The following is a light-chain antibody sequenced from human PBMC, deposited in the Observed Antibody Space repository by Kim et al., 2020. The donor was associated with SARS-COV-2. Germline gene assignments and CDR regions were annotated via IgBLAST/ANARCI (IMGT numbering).Light chain of an antibody. CDR1: QGIRTD. V-gene: IGKV1-17*01. CDR2: AAS. CDR3: LQHDSYPWT. Sequence: DIQMTQSPSSLSASVGDRVTITCRASQGIRTDLAWYQQKAGKAPKRLIYAASILQSGVPSRFSGSGLGTEFTLTIDSLQSEDFATYYCLQHDSYPWTFGQGTKVEIK. J-gene: IGKJ1*01.